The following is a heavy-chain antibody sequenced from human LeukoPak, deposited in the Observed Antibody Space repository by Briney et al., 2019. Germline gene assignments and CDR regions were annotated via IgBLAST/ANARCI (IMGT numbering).Heavy chain of an antibody. D-gene: IGHD5-24*01. V-gene: IGHV4-39*07. Sequence: SETLSLTCTVSGGSISSSSYYWGWIRQPPGKGLEWIGEINHSGSTNYKPSLKSRVTISVDTSKNQFSLKLSSVTAADTAVYYFARDGYNYSYWGQGTLVTVSS. CDR2: INHSGST. CDR1: GGSISSSSYY. CDR3: ARDGYNYSY. J-gene: IGHJ4*02.